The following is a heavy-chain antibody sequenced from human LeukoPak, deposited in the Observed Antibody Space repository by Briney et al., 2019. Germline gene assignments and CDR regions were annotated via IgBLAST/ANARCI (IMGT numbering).Heavy chain of an antibody. V-gene: IGHV1-58*01. CDR3: AADGNLLAPLDY. D-gene: IGHD1-14*01. Sequence: SVKVSCKASGFTFTSSAVQWVRQARGQRLEWIGWIVVGSGNTNYAQKFQERVTITRDMSTSTAYMELSSLRSEDTAVYYCAADGNLLAPLDYWGQGTLVTVSS. CDR1: GFTFTSSA. CDR2: IVVGSGNT. J-gene: IGHJ4*02.